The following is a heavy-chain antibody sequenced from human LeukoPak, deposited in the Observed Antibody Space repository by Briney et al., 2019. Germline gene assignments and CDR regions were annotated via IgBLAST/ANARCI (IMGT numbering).Heavy chain of an antibody. Sequence: GGSLRLSCAASGFVFNDYAMHWVRQAPGKGLEWVAVVSYDGSYKYYADSVKGRFTISRDNSKNTLSLQMNSLRTEDTAVFYCAKGSGSYLESYFDYWGQGTLVTDSS. V-gene: IGHV3-30*18. CDR1: GFVFNDYA. D-gene: IGHD1-26*01. CDR3: AKGSGSYLESYFDY. J-gene: IGHJ4*02. CDR2: VSYDGSYK.